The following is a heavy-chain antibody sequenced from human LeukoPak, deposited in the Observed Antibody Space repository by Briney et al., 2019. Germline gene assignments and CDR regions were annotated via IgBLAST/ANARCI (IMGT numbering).Heavy chain of an antibody. CDR1: GFTFSSYA. D-gene: IGHD6-13*01. V-gene: IGHV3-23*01. CDR3: AKAPAAATKYYYGMDV. CDR2: ISGSGGST. J-gene: IGHJ6*02. Sequence: GRSLRLSCAASGFTFSSYAMSWVREAPGKGLEWVSAISGSGGSTYYADSVKGRFTISRDNSKNTLFLHMNSLRVEDTAVYYCAKAPAAATKYYYGMDVWGQGTTVTVSS.